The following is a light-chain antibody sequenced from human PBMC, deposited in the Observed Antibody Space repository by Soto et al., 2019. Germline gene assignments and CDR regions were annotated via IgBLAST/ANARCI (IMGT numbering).Light chain of an antibody. V-gene: IGKV1-12*01. Sequence: DSQMTKSPAFVSESVGDRVAITCRACQDVMLWLGWYQQKPGKAPKFLIYSASSLQSGVPSRFSGSGSGTDFTLTISSLQPEDSATYYWQQANKFPITFGQGTRLEIQ. CDR3: QQANKFPIT. CDR1: QDVMLW. CDR2: SAS. J-gene: IGKJ5*01.